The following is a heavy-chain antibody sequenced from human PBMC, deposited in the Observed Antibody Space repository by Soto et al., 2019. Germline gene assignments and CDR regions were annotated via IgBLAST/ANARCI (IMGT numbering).Heavy chain of an antibody. CDR2: MSPYNGNT. CDR1: GYTFTSYD. Sequence: ASVKVSCKASGYTFTSYDINWVRQAPGQGLEWMGWMSPYNGNTDYAQKLQGRVTMTTNTSTSTAYMELRSLRSDDTAVYYCARDSGTVAEKGGYYYYYGMDVWGQGTTVTVSS. CDR3: ARDSGTVAEKGGYYYYYGMDV. J-gene: IGHJ6*02. V-gene: IGHV1-18*01. D-gene: IGHD6-19*01.